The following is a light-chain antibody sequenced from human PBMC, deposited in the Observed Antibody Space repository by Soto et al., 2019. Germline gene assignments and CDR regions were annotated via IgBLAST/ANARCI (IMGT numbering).Light chain of an antibody. CDR2: GAS. CDR1: QSVSNNY. V-gene: IGKV3-20*01. CDR3: HQYSNLPVT. Sequence: EIVLPQSRGTLSLSPGASAALSWRASQSVSNNYLAWYQQKPGQAPRLLIYGASNRATGIPARFSGSGSGTDFTLTISRLEPEEFAVYYCHQYSNLPVTVGEGTKVAIK. J-gene: IGKJ4*01.